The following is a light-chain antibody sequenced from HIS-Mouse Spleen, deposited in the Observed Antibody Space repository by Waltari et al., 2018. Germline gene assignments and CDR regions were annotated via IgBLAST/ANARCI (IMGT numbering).Light chain of an antibody. Sequence: DIVMTQSPLSLPVTPGEPASIYCRSRQSLLHSNGYNYLDWYLQKPGQSPQLLIYLGSNRASGVPDRFSGSGSGTDFTLKISRVEAEDVGVYYCMQALQTPFTFGPGTKVDIK. CDR1: QSLLHSNGYNY. V-gene: IGKV2-28*01. CDR2: LGS. CDR3: MQALQTPFT. J-gene: IGKJ3*01.